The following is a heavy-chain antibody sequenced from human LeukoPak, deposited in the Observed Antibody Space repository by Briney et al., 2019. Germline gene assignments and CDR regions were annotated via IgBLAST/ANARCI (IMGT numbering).Heavy chain of an antibody. CDR1: GFTFDNYA. CDR3: AKVISACSSTSCYRDAFDS. V-gene: IGHV3-9*01. D-gene: IGHD2-2*01. J-gene: IGHJ3*02. CDR2: ISWSSGSI. Sequence: GGSLRLSCAASGFTFDNYAMNWVRQAPGKGLEWVSAISWSSGSIYYADSVKGRFTISRDNAKNSLYLQMNSLRAEDTALYYCAKVISACSSTSCYRDAFDSWGQGTMVTVSS.